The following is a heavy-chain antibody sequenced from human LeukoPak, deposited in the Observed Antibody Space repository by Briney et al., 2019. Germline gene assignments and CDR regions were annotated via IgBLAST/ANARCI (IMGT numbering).Heavy chain of an antibody. CDR3: ARIFGQLGNYYYMDV. Sequence: PSQTLSLTCTVSGGSISSGSYYWSWIRQPAGKGLEWIGRIYTSGSTNYNPSLKSRVTISVDTSKNQFSLKLSPVTAADTAVYYCARIFGQLGNYYYMDVWGKGTTVTVSS. V-gene: IGHV4-61*02. CDR1: GGSISSGSYY. CDR2: IYTSGST. J-gene: IGHJ6*03. D-gene: IGHD6-6*01.